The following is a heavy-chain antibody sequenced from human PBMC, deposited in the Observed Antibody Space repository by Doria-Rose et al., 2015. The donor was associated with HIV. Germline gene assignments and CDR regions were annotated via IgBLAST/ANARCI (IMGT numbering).Heavy chain of an antibody. CDR1: GDSISSSGFY. CDR3: ARGGGYDPGLY. V-gene: IGHV4-31*03. J-gene: IGHJ4*02. Sequence: LNCTVSGDSISSSGFYWNWIRHLPGKGLEWIGYIYYSGSAYYNPSLKSRLTISVDTSKNQFSLALRSVTAADTAVYYCARGGGYDPGLYWGQGNLVTVSS. CDR2: IYYSGSA. D-gene: IGHD5-12*01.